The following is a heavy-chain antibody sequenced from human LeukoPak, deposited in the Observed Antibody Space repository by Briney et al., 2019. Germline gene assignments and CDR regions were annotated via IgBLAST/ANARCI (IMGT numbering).Heavy chain of an antibody. D-gene: IGHD3-22*01. Sequence: SVKVSCKASGGTFSSYAISWVRQAPGQGLEWMGRIIPILGIANYAQKFQGRVTITADKSTSTAYMELSSLRSEDTAVYYCARGYYYDSSGYPIIDYWGQGTLVTVSS. V-gene: IGHV1-69*04. CDR1: GGTFSSYA. J-gene: IGHJ4*02. CDR2: IIPILGIA. CDR3: ARGYYYDSSGYPIIDY.